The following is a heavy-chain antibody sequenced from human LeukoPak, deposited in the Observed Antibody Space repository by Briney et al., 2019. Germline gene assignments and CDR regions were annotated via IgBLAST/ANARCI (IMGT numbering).Heavy chain of an antibody. V-gene: IGHV3-74*01. CDR3: ARGKGIAARPSNWFDP. Sequence: GGSLRLSCAASGFTFSSYWMHWVRQAPGKGLVWVSRINSDGSSTSYADSVKGRFTISRDNAKNTLYLKMNSLRAEDTAVYYCARGKGIAARPSNWFDPWGQGTLVTVSS. J-gene: IGHJ5*02. D-gene: IGHD6-6*01. CDR2: INSDGSST. CDR1: GFTFSSYW.